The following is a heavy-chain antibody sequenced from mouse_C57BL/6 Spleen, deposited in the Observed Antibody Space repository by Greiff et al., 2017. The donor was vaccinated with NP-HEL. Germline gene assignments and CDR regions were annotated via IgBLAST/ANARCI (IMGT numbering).Heavy chain of an antibody. J-gene: IGHJ1*03. CDR2: INPSNGGT. V-gene: IGHV1-53*01. D-gene: IGHD1-1*01. CDR3: ARGGTVVARDWYFDV. Sequence: VKLQQPGTELVKPGASVKLSCKASGYTFTSYWMHWVKQRPGQGLEWIGNINPSNGGTNYNEKFKSKATLTVDKSSSTAYMQLSSLTSEDSAVYYCARGGTVVARDWYFDVWGTGTTVTVSS. CDR1: GYTFTSYW.